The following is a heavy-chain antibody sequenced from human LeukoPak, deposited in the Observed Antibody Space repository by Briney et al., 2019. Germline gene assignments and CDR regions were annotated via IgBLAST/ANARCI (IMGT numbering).Heavy chain of an antibody. CDR3: ARGGDGELFLDY. V-gene: IGHV1-8*01. J-gene: IGHJ4*02. CDR2: MNPNSGNT. Sequence: ASVKVSCKASGYTFTSYDINWVRQATGQGLEWMGWMNPNSGNTGYVQKFQGRVTMTRNTSISTAYMELSSLRSEDTAVYYCARGGDGELFLDYWGQGTLVTVSS. CDR1: GYTFTSYD. D-gene: IGHD3-10*01.